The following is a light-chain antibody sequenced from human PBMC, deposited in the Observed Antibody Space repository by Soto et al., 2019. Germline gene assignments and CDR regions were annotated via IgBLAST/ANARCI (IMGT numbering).Light chain of an antibody. CDR2: AAS. CDR1: QSIIIY. J-gene: IGKJ5*01. CDR3: YKYYSYSPD. V-gene: IGKV1-39*01. Sequence: DIQMTHSPSSLSTSVLYIVTITFRSSQSIIIYLNSYQQRPGKAPTLLIYAASTLQSGCPSKSSSSGSGTAFSITISCLQSDDFAAYYCYKYYSYSPDFGQGTRLEIK.